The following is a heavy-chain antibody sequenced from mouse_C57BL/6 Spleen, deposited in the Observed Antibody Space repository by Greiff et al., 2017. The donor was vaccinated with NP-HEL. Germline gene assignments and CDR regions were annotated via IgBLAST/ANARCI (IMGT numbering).Heavy chain of an antibody. J-gene: IGHJ3*01. Sequence: QVHVKQPGAELVKPGASVKMSCKASGYTFTSYWITWVKQRPGQGLEWIGDIYPGSGSTNYNEKFKSKATLTVDTSSSTAYMQLSSLTSADSAVYYCARGRDGYYRFAYWGQGTLVTVSA. CDR2: IYPGSGST. CDR3: ARGRDGYYRFAY. D-gene: IGHD2-3*01. V-gene: IGHV1-55*01. CDR1: GYTFTSYW.